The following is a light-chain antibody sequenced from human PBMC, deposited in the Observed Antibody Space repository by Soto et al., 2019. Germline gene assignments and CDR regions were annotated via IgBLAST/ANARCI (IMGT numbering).Light chain of an antibody. CDR2: DAS. J-gene: IGLJ2*01. Sequence: QSALTQPASVSGSSGQSITICCTGTSSDVGSYNLVSWYQQHPGKAPKLIIYDASKRPSGVSNRFSGSKSGNTASLTISGLQAEDEADYYCSSYARSTTLVFGGGTKVTVL. V-gene: IGLV2-23*01. CDR1: SSDVGSYNL. CDR3: SSYARSTTLV.